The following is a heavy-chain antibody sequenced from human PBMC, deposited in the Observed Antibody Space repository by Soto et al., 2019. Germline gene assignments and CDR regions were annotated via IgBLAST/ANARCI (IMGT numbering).Heavy chain of an antibody. V-gene: IGHV3-23*01. CDR2: ITRTDST. Sequence: QPGGSLRLSCTASGFTFSNYAMSWVRQAPGKGLEWVSAITRTDSTYYADSVKGRFTISRDNSRNTLYLQMNSLGAEDAALYYCAKALVGEVGATDYWGQGTPVTVSS. D-gene: IGHD1-26*01. CDR1: GFTFSNYA. CDR3: AKALVGEVGATDY. J-gene: IGHJ4*02.